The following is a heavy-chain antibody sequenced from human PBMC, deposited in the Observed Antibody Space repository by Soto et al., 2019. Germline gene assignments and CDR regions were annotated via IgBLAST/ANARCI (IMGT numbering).Heavy chain of an antibody. Sequence: SQALSLPCAISGDSVSSNSAAWNGIRQSPSRGLEWLGRTYYRSKWYNDYAVSVKSRITINPDTSKNQFSLQLNSVTPEDTAVYYCSSGWCGMDYWGQGTLVPVSS. V-gene: IGHV6-1*01. J-gene: IGHJ4*02. CDR2: TYYRSKWYN. D-gene: IGHD6-19*01. CDR1: GDSVSSNSAA. CDR3: SSGWCGMDY.